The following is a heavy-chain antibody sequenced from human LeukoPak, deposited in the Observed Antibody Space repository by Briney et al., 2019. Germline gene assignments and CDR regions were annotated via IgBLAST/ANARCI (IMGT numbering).Heavy chain of an antibody. CDR3: AGGTMVRGVIPHFDY. D-gene: IGHD3-10*01. CDR2: IYPGDSDT. Sequence: GESLKISCKGSGYSFTCYWIGWVRQRPGKGLEWMGIIYPGDSDTRYSPSFQGQVTISADKSISTAYLQWSSLKASDTAMYYCAGGTMVRGVIPHFDYWGQGTLVTVSS. CDR1: GYSFTCYW. V-gene: IGHV5-51*01. J-gene: IGHJ4*02.